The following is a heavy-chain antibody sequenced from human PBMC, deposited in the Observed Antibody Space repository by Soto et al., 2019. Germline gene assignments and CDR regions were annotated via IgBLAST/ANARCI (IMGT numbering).Heavy chain of an antibody. CDR2: ISSSGSSI. CDR3: ARGDNRRGHFYYGLNV. V-gene: IGHV3-48*03. Sequence: DLEESGGGLVQPRGSLRLCCAASGFTFSSYEMNWVRQAPGEGLEWISYISSSGSSIYYADSVKGRYTISRDNSKNSLYLQMNCLRAEDTAVYYCARGDNRRGHFYYGLNVWGQGTTVTVSS. J-gene: IGHJ6*02. CDR1: GFTFSSYE.